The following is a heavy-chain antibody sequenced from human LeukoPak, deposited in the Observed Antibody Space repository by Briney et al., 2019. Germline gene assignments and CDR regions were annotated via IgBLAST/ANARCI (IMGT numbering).Heavy chain of an antibody. J-gene: IGHJ5*02. CDR1: GFTFSSYW. CDR2: IKSDGSGT. Sequence: GGSLRLSCAASGFTFSSYWMKWVRRAPGKGLGWVSSIKSDGSGTTYADSVKGRFTISRGNAKNTLYLQMNSLGDEDTAVYYCARETSYRFDPWGQGTLVIVSS. V-gene: IGHV3-74*01. CDR3: ARETSYRFDP.